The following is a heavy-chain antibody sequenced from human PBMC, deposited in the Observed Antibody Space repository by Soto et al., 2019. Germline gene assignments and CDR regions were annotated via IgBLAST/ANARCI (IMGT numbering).Heavy chain of an antibody. J-gene: IGHJ6*02. CDR1: GGTFSSYA. CDR3: ERILYCSSTSCYTSFYYYYGMDV. CDR2: IIPILGIA. V-gene: IGHV1-69*10. D-gene: IGHD2-2*02. Sequence: ASVKVSCQASGGTFSSYAISWVRQAPGQGLEWMGGIIPILGIANFAQKFQGRVTITADKSTSTAYMELSSLRSEDTAVYYCERILYCSSTSCYTSFYYYYGMDVWGQGTTVTVSS.